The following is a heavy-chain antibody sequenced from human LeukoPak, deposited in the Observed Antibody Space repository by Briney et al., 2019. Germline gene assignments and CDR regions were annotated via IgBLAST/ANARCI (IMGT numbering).Heavy chain of an antibody. D-gene: IGHD2-21*01. CDR1: GFTFSDYY. V-gene: IGHV3-66*01. J-gene: IGHJ4*02. CDR3: ARGTIV. Sequence: PGGSLRLSCAASGFTFSDYYMSWIRQAPGKGLEWVSLIHSGGSTYYADSVKGRFTISRDNSKNTLYLQMNSLRPEDTAVYYCARGTIVWGQGTLVTVSS. CDR2: IHSGGST.